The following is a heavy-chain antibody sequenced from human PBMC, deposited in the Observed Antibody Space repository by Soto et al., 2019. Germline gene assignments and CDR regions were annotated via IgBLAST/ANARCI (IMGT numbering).Heavy chain of an antibody. D-gene: IGHD5-12*01. CDR1: GFTFSSYA. J-gene: IGHJ4*02. V-gene: IGHV3-23*01. Sequence: PGESLKISCAASGFTFSSYAMSWVRQAPGKGLEWVSAISGSGGSTYYADSVKGRFTISRDNSKNTLYLQMNSLRAEDTAVYYCAKDQGYSGYGYWGQGQWSPSPQ. CDR2: ISGSGGST. CDR3: AKDQGYSGYGY.